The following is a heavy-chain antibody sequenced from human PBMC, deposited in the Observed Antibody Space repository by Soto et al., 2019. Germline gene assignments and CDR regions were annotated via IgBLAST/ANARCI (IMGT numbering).Heavy chain of an antibody. Sequence: QVQLVQSGSEVKKPGSSVKVSCKSSGGTFSSSAISWVRQAPGQGLEWMGGIIPIFGTANYAQKFQDRVTITADESTSTAYMELSSQRSEDTAVYYCTTAEFLRFLAWGTFDPWGQGTMVTVSS. V-gene: IGHV1-69*01. CDR1: GGTFSSSA. CDR3: TTAEFLRFLAWGTFDP. J-gene: IGHJ5*02. D-gene: IGHD3-3*01. CDR2: IIPIFGTA.